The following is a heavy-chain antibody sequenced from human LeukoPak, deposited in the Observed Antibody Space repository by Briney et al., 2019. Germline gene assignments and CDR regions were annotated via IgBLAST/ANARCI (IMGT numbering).Heavy chain of an antibody. Sequence: SETLSLTCTVSGGSISSYYWSWIRQPPGKGLEWIGYIYYSGSTNYNPSLKSRVTISVDTSKNQFSLKLSSVTAADTAVYYCARYPLYCSGGSCYSGYWGQGTLVTVSS. CDR3: ARYPLYCSGGSCYSGY. CDR2: IYYSGST. CDR1: GGSISSYY. D-gene: IGHD2-15*01. V-gene: IGHV4-59*08. J-gene: IGHJ4*02.